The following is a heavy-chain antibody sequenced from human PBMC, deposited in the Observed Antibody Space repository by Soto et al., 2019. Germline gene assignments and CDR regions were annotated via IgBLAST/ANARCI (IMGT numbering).Heavy chain of an antibody. Sequence: PVGSLRLSCAASGFTFDDYPMHWVRHTPGKGLEWVSAISRDSGTLGYADSVKGRFTISRDNAKNSLYLQMNSLRTEDTALYYCAKDSDPLAPVPGTYSGTFDSWGHGTLVTVSS. CDR1: GFTFDDYP. CDR2: ISRDSGTL. J-gene: IGHJ4*01. CDR3: AKDSDPLAPVPGTYSGTFDS. D-gene: IGHD3-10*01. V-gene: IGHV3-9*01.